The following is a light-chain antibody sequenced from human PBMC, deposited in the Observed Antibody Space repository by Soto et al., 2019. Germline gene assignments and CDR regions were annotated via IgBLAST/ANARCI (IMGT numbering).Light chain of an antibody. Sequence: QSVLIQPPAVSGSPGQSVTISCTGTSNDVGSYDYVSWYQQHPGTVPKPRIYNVNTQPSGVPGRFSGSKSGNTASMTISGLQAENEADYYSCSYKTVPCVFGTGTKVTVL. CDR2: NVN. V-gene: IGLV2-11*01. J-gene: IGLJ1*01. CDR3: CSYKTVPCV. CDR1: SNDVGSYDY.